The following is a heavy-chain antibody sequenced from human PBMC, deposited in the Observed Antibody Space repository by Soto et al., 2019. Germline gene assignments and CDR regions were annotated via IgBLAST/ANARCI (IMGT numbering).Heavy chain of an antibody. V-gene: IGHV1-58*01. CDR2: IVVGSGNT. CDR1: GFTFTSSA. Sequence: SVKVCCKSSGFTFTSSAVQWVRQARGQRLEWIGWIVVGSGNTNYAQKFQERVTITRDMSTSTAYMELSSLRSEDTAVYYCAANSFPGIAVAGTGYWGQGTLVTVSS. J-gene: IGHJ4*02. D-gene: IGHD6-19*01. CDR3: AANSFPGIAVAGTGY.